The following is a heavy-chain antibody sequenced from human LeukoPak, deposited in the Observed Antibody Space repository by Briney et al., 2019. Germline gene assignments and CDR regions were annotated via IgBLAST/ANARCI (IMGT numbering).Heavy chain of an antibody. D-gene: IGHD5-12*01. CDR1: GYTFTSYD. CDR2: MNPNSGNT. Sequence: RASVKVSCMASGYTFTSYDINWVRQATGQGLEWMGWMNPNSGNTGYAQKFQGRVTNTRNTSISTAYMELSSLRSVDTAVYYCARGNSILDSGYDRGVDYWGQGTLVTVSS. V-gene: IGHV1-8*03. J-gene: IGHJ4*02. CDR3: ARGNSILDSGYDRGVDY.